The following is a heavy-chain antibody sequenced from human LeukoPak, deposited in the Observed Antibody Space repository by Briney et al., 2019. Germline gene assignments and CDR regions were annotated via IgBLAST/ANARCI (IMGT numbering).Heavy chain of an antibody. D-gene: IGHD3-10*01. CDR2: IYHSGST. CDR1: GGSISSGGYS. CDR3: ARAPRGSRQRAFDI. J-gene: IGHJ3*02. Sequence: PSETLSLTCAVSGGSISSGGYSWSWIRQPPGKGLEWIGYIYHSGSTYYNPSLKSRVTISVDRSKNQFSLKLSSVTAADTAVYYCARAPRGSRQRAFDIWGQGTMVTVSS. V-gene: IGHV4-30-2*01.